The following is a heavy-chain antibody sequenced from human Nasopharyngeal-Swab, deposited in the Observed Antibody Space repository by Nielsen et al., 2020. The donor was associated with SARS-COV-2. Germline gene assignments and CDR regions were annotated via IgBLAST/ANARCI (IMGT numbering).Heavy chain of an antibody. CDR2: ISDDGSTD. CDR1: GLTLSGFW. Sequence: GESLKISCVASGLTLSGFWMSWVRQAPGKGLEWAAIISDDGSTDFYADSVKGRFTISRDNSNNTLYLQMNNLRAEDTAVYYCARETSVGYNYFGDYWGQGTLVTVSS. V-gene: IGHV3-30*03. D-gene: IGHD5-24*01. CDR3: ARETSVGYNYFGDY. J-gene: IGHJ4*02.